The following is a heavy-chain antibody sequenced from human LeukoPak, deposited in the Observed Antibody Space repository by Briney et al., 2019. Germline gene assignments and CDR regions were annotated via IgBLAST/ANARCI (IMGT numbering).Heavy chain of an antibody. J-gene: IGHJ4*02. CDR1: GCTFTSYG. CDR2: IIPIFGTA. CDR3: AGSLEYSSSASFDY. V-gene: IGHV1-69*05. Sequence: SSVKVSCKASGCTFTSYGISWVRQAPGQGLEGVGGIIPIFGTANYAQKFQGRVTITTDESTSTAYMELSSLRSEDTAVYYCAGSLEYSSSASFDYWGQGTLVTVSS. D-gene: IGHD6-6*01.